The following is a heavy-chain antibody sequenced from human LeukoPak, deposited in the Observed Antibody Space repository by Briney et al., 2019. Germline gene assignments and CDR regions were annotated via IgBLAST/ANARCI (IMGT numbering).Heavy chain of an antibody. CDR2: ISSSSSYI. V-gene: IGHV3-21*01. CDR3: ARETIDYDFWSGLYFDY. J-gene: IGHJ4*02. Sequence: GRSLRLSCAASGFTFSSYGMHWVRQAPGKGLEWVSSISSSSSYIYYADSVKGRFTISRDNAKNSLYLQMNSLRAEDTAVYYCARETIDYDFWSGLYFDYWGQGTLVTVSS. CDR1: GFTFSSYG. D-gene: IGHD3-3*01.